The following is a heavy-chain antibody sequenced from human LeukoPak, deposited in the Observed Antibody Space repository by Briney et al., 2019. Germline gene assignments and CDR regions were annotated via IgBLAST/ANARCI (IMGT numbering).Heavy chain of an antibody. J-gene: IGHJ6*03. Sequence: ASVKVSCKASGYTFTGYYMHWVRQAPGQGLEWMGWINPNSGGTSYAQKFQGRVTMTRDMSTSTVYMELSSLRSEDTAVYYCARAIAARLYYYYYYMDVWGKGTTVTVSS. CDR3: ARAIAARLYYYYYYMDV. CDR2: INPNSGGT. CDR1: GYTFTGYY. V-gene: IGHV1-2*02. D-gene: IGHD6-6*01.